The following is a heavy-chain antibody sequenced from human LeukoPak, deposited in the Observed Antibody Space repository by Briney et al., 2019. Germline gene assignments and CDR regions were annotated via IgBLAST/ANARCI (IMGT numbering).Heavy chain of an antibody. CDR3: ARFPYCGGDCYFFNDY. Sequence: SETLSLTCTVSGGSVSSGSYCWSWIRQPPGKGLEWIGYIFYSGNTNYNPSLKSRVTISVDTSKNQFSLKLTSVTAADTAVYYCARFPYCGGDCYFFNDYWGQGTLVTVSS. J-gene: IGHJ4*02. CDR2: IFYSGNT. D-gene: IGHD2-21*02. CDR1: GGSVSSGSYC. V-gene: IGHV4-61*01.